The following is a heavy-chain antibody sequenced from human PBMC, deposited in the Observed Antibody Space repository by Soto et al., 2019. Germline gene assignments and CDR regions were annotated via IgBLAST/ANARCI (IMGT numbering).Heavy chain of an antibody. CDR2: IRSKANSYAT. V-gene: IGHV3-73*01. CDR1: GFTFSGSA. D-gene: IGHD3-22*01. CDR3: TRLGVYDSSGYYPDY. J-gene: IGHJ4*02. Sequence: LRLSCAASGFTFSGSAMHWVRQASGKGLEWVGRIRSKANSYATAYAASVKGRFTISRDDSKNTAYLQMNSLKTEDTAVYYCTRLGVYDSSGYYPDYWGQGTLVTVSS.